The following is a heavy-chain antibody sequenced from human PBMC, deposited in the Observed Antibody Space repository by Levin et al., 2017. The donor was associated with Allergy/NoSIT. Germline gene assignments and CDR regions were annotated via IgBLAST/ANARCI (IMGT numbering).Heavy chain of an antibody. Sequence: GESLKISCKASGYTFTGYYMHWVRQAPGQGLEWMGWINPNSGGTNYAQKFQGRVTMTRDTSISTAYMELSRLRSDDTAVYYCARDRNYDILTGYPESDYWGQGTLVTVSS. J-gene: IGHJ4*02. CDR1: GYTFTGYY. D-gene: IGHD3-9*01. V-gene: IGHV1-2*02. CDR2: INPNSGGT. CDR3: ARDRNYDILTGYPESDY.